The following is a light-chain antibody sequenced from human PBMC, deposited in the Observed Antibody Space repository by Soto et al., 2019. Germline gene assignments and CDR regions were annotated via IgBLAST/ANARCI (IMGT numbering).Light chain of an antibody. CDR1: QSVSNN. V-gene: IGKV3-15*01. Sequence: EIVMTHSPATLSVSPGERATLSCRASQSVSNNLAWYQQKPGQAPRLLIYGASTRATAIPARFSGSGSGTEFTLTISRLEPEDFAVYYCEQYGSSPRTFGQGTKVDIK. CDR3: EQYGSSPRT. CDR2: GAS. J-gene: IGKJ1*01.